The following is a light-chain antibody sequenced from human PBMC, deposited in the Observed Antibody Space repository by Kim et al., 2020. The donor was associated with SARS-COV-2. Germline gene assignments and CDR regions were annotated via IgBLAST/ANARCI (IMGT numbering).Light chain of an antibody. CDR2: AAS. CDR3: QQTFNSPVT. Sequence: DIQMTQSPSSLSASVGDRVTITCRTSQNINSHLNWYHQKPGGAPKPLIYAASTLPGGVPSRFSGSGSETDFTLNISSLQPEDFATFFLQQTFNSPVTVGPGTKVDIK. J-gene: IGKJ3*01. CDR1: QNINSH. V-gene: IGKV1-39*01.